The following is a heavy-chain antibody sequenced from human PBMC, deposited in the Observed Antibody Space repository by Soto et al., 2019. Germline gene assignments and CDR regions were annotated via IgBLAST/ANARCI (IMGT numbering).Heavy chain of an antibody. V-gene: IGHV3-30*18. CDR1: GFTFSDHV. D-gene: IGHD3-22*01. CDR2: ISYDGSKK. Sequence: QVQVVESGGGVVQPGRSLRLSCAVSGFTFSDHVMHWVRQAPGKGLDWVAAISYDGSKKDYADSVKGRFTMSRDNSKNTLFLQMNSLRAEDTAVYYCAKDKYFYDSSGDTLDYWGQGTLVIVSS. CDR3: AKDKYFYDSSGDTLDY. J-gene: IGHJ4*02.